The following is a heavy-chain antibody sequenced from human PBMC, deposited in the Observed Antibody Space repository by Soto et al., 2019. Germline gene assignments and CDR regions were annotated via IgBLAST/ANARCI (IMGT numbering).Heavy chain of an antibody. D-gene: IGHD2-2*01. CDR2: ISAYNGNT. CDR3: ARGVVPTGVWFDP. V-gene: IGHV1-18*01. Sequence: ASVKVSCKASGYTFTSYGISWVRQAPGQGLEWMGWISAYNGNTNYAQKLQGRVTMTTDTSTSTAYIELRSLRSDDTAVYYYARGVVPTGVWFDPWGQGTLVTVSS. J-gene: IGHJ5*02. CDR1: GYTFTSYG.